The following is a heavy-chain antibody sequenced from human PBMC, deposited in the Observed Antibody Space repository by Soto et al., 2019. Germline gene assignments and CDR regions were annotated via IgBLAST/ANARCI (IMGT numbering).Heavy chain of an antibody. D-gene: IGHD2-21*02. V-gene: IGHV1-18*04. CDR1: GYTFTNYG. CDR3: ARDERDSCSGGDCFYFDY. CDR2: ISTYNSNT. J-gene: IGHJ4*02. Sequence: QVQLVQSGGEVKKPGASVKVSCKASGYTFTNYGISWVRQAPGQGLEWLGWISTYNSNTNSAPRLQGRLTMTTDTSTSTADMELRSPTSDDTAVYYCARDERDSCSGGDCFYFDYWGQGTLVTVSS.